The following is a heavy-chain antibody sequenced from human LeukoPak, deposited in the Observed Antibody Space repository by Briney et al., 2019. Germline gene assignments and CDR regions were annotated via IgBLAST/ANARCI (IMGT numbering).Heavy chain of an antibody. CDR2: IYTSGST. CDR3: ARLRVWSSSSFDY. J-gene: IGHJ4*02. D-gene: IGHD6-6*01. CDR1: GGSISSYY. Sequence: SETLSLTCTVSGGSISSYYWSWIRQPPGKGLEWIGYIYTSGSTNYNPSLKSRVTISVDTSKNQLSLKLSSVTAAGTAVYYCARLRVWSSSSFDYWGQGTLVTVSS. V-gene: IGHV4-4*09.